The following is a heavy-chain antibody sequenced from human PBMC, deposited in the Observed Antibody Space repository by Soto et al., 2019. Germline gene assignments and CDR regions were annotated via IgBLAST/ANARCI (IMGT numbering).Heavy chain of an antibody. V-gene: IGHV3-11*01. J-gene: IGHJ4*02. D-gene: IGHD3-3*01. CDR2: IGSGGGTI. Sequence: GGSLRLSCAASGFTFSDYYMTWIRQAPGKGLEWVSYIGSGGGTIYYADSVKGRFTISSDNAKNSLYLQINSLRAEDTAVYYCARRRDFLDSWGQGTLVTVSS. CDR3: ARRRDFLDS. CDR1: GFTFSDYY.